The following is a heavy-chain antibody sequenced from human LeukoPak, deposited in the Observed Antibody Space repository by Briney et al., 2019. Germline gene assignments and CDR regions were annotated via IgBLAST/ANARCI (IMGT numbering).Heavy chain of an antibody. J-gene: IGHJ6*03. CDR3: ARSGRMNTMVRGVIRGYYYYMDV. CDR1: GYTFTSYG. D-gene: IGHD3-10*01. CDR2: MNPNSGNT. V-gene: IGHV1-8*01. Sequence: PMASVKVSCKASGYTFTSYGINWVRQATGQGLEWMGWMNPNSGNTGYAQKFQGRVTMTRNTSISTAYMELSSPRSEDTAVYYCARSGRMNTMVRGVIRGYYYYMDVWGKGTTVTISS.